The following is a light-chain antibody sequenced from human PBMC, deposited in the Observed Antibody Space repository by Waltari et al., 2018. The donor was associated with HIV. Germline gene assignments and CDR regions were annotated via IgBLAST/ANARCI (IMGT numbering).Light chain of an antibody. J-gene: IGLJ3*02. V-gene: IGLV2-14*03. Sequence: QSALTQPASVSGSPGQSIVLPCTGPSHDVGYYDSVPWSQQHPGKVPNLVIYDVTSRPSGVSNRFSGSKSGNTASLTISGLRADDEADYYCSSYVGSSTSWLFGGGTKLTV. CDR2: DVT. CDR1: SHDVGYYDS. CDR3: SSYVGSSTSWL.